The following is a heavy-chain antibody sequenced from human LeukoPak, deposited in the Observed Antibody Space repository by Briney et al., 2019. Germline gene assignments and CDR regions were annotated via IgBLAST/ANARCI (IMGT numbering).Heavy chain of an antibody. CDR1: GFTFSSYS. V-gene: IGHV3-23*01. CDR3: AKEAYIDGYRGFDY. D-gene: IGHD5-18*01. CDR2: ITGGGGHT. J-gene: IGHJ4*02. Sequence: PGGSLRLSCAASGFTFSSYSMNWVRQAPGKGLEWVSAITGGGGHTYYADSVKGRFTISKDNSKNTLYLQMNSLRAEDTAIYYCAKEAYIDGYRGFDYWGQGTLVTVSS.